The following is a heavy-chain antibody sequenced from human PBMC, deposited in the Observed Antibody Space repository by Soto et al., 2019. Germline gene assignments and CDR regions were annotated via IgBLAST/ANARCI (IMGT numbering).Heavy chain of an antibody. CDR2: TYYRSKWYN. Sequence: SQTLSLTCAISGDSVSSNSAAWNWIRQSPSRGLEWLGRTYYRSKWYNDYAVSVKSRITINPDTSKNQFSLQLNSVTTEDTAVYYCARDAINSGSDRPRGMDVWGQGTTVTVS. D-gene: IGHD5-12*01. CDR3: ARDAINSGSDRPRGMDV. V-gene: IGHV6-1*01. CDR1: GDSVSSNSAA. J-gene: IGHJ6*02.